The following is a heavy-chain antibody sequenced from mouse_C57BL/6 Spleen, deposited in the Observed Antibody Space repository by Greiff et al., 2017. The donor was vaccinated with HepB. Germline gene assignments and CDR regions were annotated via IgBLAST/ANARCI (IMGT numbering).Heavy chain of an antibody. CDR3: ARPTVVAFDY. D-gene: IGHD1-1*01. V-gene: IGHV1-59*01. Sequence: QVQLQQSGAELVRPGTSVKLSCKASGYTFTSYWMHWVKQRPGQGLEWIGVIDPSDSYTNYNQKFKGKATLTVDTSSSTAYMQLSSLTSEDSAVYYCARPTVVAFDYWGQGTTLTVSS. J-gene: IGHJ2*01. CDR1: GYTFTSYW. CDR2: IDPSDSYT.